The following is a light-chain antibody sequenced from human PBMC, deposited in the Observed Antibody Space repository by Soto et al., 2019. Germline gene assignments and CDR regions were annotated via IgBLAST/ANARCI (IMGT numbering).Light chain of an antibody. CDR2: GAS. CDR3: QQYNNWPPVT. V-gene: IGKV3-15*01. CDR1: QSVSSN. J-gene: IGKJ5*01. Sequence: EIVMMQSPATLSVSPGERVTLSCRASQSVSSNLAWYQQKSGQAPRLLIYGASTRATGIPARFSGSGSGTDFTLSLSSLQSEAFAMYYCQQYNNWPPVTFGQGTRLESK.